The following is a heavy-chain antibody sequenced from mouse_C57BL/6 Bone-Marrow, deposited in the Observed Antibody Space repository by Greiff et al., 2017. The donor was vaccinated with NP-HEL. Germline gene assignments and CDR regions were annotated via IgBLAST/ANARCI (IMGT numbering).Heavy chain of an antibody. CDR1: GFNIKDDY. D-gene: IGHD2-4*01. J-gene: IGHJ2*01. CDR3: TFIYYDYDES. V-gene: IGHV14-4*01. CDR2: IDPENGDT. Sequence: EVQLQQSGAELVRPGASVKLSCTASGFNIKDDYMHWVKQRPEQGLEWIGWIDPENGDTEYASKFQGKATITADTSSNPAYLQLSSLTSEDTAVYYCTFIYYDYDESWGQGTTLTVSS.